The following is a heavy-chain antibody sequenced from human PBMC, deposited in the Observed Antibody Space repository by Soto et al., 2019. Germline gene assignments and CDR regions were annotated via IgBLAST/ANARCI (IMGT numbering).Heavy chain of an antibody. D-gene: IGHD3-10*01. CDR1: GGTFNNYA. Sequence: QVQLAQSGAEVKKRGSSVKVSCRVSGGTFNNYAISWVRQAPGEGLEWMGGIIPAFGTPKYAQRFQDRVTISADVYAATAYMELTSLRSDDTAVYYCARDTREITRVRGVIPYYIYHMDLWGPGTTVAVSS. CDR2: IIPAFGTP. V-gene: IGHV1-69*01. J-gene: IGHJ6*02. CDR3: ARDTREITRVRGVIPYYIYHMDL.